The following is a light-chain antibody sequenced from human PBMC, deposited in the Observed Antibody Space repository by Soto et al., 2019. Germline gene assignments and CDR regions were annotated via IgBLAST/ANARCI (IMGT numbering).Light chain of an antibody. CDR2: DVS. Sequence: QSALTQPASVSGSPGQSITISCTGTSSDVGGYNYVSWYQQHPGKAPKLMIYDVSNRPSGVSNRFSGSKSGNTASLTISGLQAEDGADYYCSSYTSSSTLGVFGTGTKVTVL. CDR3: SSYTSSSTLGV. V-gene: IGLV2-14*01. CDR1: SSDVGGYNY. J-gene: IGLJ1*01.